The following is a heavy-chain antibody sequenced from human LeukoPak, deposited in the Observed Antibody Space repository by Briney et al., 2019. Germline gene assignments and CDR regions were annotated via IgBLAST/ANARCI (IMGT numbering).Heavy chain of an antibody. V-gene: IGHV1-46*01. D-gene: IGHD3-10*01. CDR3: ARDDARMVRVGY. CDR1: VYTFTRYY. Sequence: ASVKVSCKASVYTFTRYYMHWVRQAPGQGLEWMGIINPSGGSTSYAQKFQGRVTMTRDTSTSTVYMELSSLRSEDTAVYDCARDDARMVRVGYWGQGTLVTVSS. CDR2: INPSGGST. J-gene: IGHJ4*02.